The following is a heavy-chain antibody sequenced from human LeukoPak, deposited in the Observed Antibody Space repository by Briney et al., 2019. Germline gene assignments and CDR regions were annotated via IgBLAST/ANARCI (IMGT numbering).Heavy chain of an antibody. CDR1: GGSISSSSYY. CDR2: IYYSGST. CDR3: ASHSSGWYRGTYYFDY. V-gene: IGHV4-39*07. D-gene: IGHD6-19*01. Sequence: PSETLSLTCTVSGGSISSSSYYWGWIRQPPGKGLEWIGSIYYSGSTYYNPSLKSRVTISVDTSKNQFSLKLSSVTAADTAVYYCASHSSGWYRGTYYFDYWGQGTLVTVSS. J-gene: IGHJ4*02.